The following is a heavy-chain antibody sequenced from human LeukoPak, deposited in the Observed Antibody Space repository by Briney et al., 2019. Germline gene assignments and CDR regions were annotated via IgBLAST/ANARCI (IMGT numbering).Heavy chain of an antibody. Sequence: KSSETLSLTCSVSGGSVNSYYWSWIRQPPGKGLEWIGYIFTTGRTNYNPSLKSRVTISVDTSKNQFTLKLSSMTAADTAVYYCAKILGSGVWYGFDIWGQGTMVTVSS. CDR1: GGSVNSYY. J-gene: IGHJ3*02. CDR3: AKILGSGVWYGFDI. CDR2: IFTTGRT. D-gene: IGHD7-27*01. V-gene: IGHV4-4*09.